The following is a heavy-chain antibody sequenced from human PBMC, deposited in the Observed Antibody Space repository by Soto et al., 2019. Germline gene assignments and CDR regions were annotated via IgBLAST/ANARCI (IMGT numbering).Heavy chain of an antibody. CDR1: GFTFYSYA. Sequence: GGSLRLSCAASGFTFYSYAMTWVRQAPGKGLEWVSSISSTSTYIFYADSMKGRFTISRDNAKNSLYLQMNSLRVEDTAVYYCARRAFGSSRSFDIWGQGTMVTVSS. J-gene: IGHJ3*02. V-gene: IGHV3-21*01. CDR2: ISSTSTYI. CDR3: ARRAFGSSRSFDI. D-gene: IGHD6-6*01.